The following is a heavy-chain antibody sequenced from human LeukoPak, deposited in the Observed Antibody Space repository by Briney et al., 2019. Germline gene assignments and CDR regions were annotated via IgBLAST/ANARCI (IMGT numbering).Heavy chain of an antibody. CDR1: GYTFTSYA. Sequence: ASVKVSRKASGYTFTSYAMHWVRQAPGQRLEWMGWINAGNGNTKYSQKFQGRVTITRDTSASTAYMELSSLRSEDTAVYYCARDPGRKLLWFGETGLAFDIWGQGTMVTVSS. CDR3: ARDPGRKLLWFGETGLAFDI. J-gene: IGHJ3*02. D-gene: IGHD3-10*01. CDR2: INAGNGNT. V-gene: IGHV1-3*01.